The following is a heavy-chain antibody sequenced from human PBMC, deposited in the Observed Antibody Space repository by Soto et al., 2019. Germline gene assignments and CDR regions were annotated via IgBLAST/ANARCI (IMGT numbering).Heavy chain of an antibody. J-gene: IGHJ6*02. CDR3: AKDVLLWFGELTPGAFYGMDV. Sequence: GQLLESGGGLVQPGGSLRLSCAASGFTSSDYAMSWVRQAPGKGLEWVSLISGSGDSTYYEDSVKGRFTISRDNSKNTLYLQMNSLRAEDTAEYYCAKDVLLWFGELTPGAFYGMDVWGQGTAVTVSS. CDR1: GFTSSDYA. CDR2: ISGSGDST. V-gene: IGHV3-23*01. D-gene: IGHD3-10*01.